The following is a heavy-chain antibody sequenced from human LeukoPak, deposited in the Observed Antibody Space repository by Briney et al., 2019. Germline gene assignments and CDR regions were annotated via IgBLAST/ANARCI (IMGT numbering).Heavy chain of an antibody. J-gene: IGHJ6*03. Sequence: GASVKVSCKASGYTFTSYGISWVRQAPGQGLEWMGWISAYNGNTNYAQKLQGRVTMTTDTSTSTAYMELRSLRSDDTAVYYCVLGTAINYYYYMDVWGKGTTVTVSS. CDR1: GYTFTSYG. CDR2: ISAYNGNT. D-gene: IGHD1-1*01. CDR3: VLGTAINYYYYMDV. V-gene: IGHV1-18*01.